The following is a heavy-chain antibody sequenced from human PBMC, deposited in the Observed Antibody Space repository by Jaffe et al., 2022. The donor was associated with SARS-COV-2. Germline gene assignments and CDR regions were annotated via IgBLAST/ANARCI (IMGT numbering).Heavy chain of an antibody. D-gene: IGHD5-18*01. J-gene: IGHJ6*03. V-gene: IGHV4-34*01. CDR3: ARIGYSYGSYYYYYYMDV. Sequence: QVQLQQWGAGLLKPSETLSLTCAVYGGSFSGYYWSWIRQPPGKGLEWIGEINHSGSTNYNPSLKSRVTISVDTSKNQFSLKLSSVTAADTAVYYCARIGYSYGSYYYYYYMDVWGKGTTVTVSS. CDR1: GGSFSGYY. CDR2: INHSGST.